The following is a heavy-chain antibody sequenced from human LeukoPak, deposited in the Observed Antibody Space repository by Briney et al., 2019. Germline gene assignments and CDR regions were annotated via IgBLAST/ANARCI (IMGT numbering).Heavy chain of an antibody. Sequence: PSETLSLTCAVYGGSFSGYYWSWIRQPPGKGLEWIGEINHSGSTNYNPSLKSRVTISVDTSKNQFSLKLSSVTAADTAVYYCARAGPYSSSWYFYLNWFDPWGQGTLVTVSS. V-gene: IGHV4-34*01. J-gene: IGHJ5*02. CDR3: ARAGPYSSSWYFYLNWFDP. CDR1: GGSFSGYY. D-gene: IGHD6-13*01. CDR2: INHSGST.